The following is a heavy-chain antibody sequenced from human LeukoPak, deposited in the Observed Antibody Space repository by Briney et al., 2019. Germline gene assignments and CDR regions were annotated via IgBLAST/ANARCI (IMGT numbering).Heavy chain of an antibody. D-gene: IGHD4/OR15-4a*01. CDR2: FHPENGET. V-gene: IGHV1-24*01. CDR1: GYTFTKLS. CDR3: ATPRIANYYPPRY. J-gene: IGHJ4*02. Sequence: ASVKVSCKVSGYTFTKLSMHWVRQAPGKGLEWMGGFHPENGETIYAQKFQGRVTMTEDTSTDTAYMELSSPTSEDTAVYYCATPRIANYYPPRYWGQGTLVTVSS.